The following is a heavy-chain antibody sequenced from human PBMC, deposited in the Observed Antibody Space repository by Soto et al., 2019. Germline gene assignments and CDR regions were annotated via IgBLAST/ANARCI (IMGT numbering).Heavy chain of an antibody. Sequence: TSETLSLTCTVSGGSISSYYWSWIRQPPGKGLEWIGYIYYSGSTNYNPSLKSRVTISVDTSKNQFSLKLSSVTAADTAVYYCARVQGGSSSWYTPYYYYGMDVWGQGTTVTVSS. CDR1: GGSISSYY. V-gene: IGHV4-59*01. J-gene: IGHJ6*02. D-gene: IGHD6-13*01. CDR2: IYYSGST. CDR3: ARVQGGSSSWYTPYYYYGMDV.